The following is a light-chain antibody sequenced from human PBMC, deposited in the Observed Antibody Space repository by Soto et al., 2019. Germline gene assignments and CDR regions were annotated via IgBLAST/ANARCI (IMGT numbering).Light chain of an antibody. J-gene: IGKJ1*01. CDR2: KAS. CDR1: QTISSW. CDR3: QRYNSYSEA. V-gene: IGKV1-5*03. Sequence: DIQMTHSPSTLSGSVGDRVTITCRASQTISSWLAWYQQKPGKDPKLLIYKASTLKSGVTSRFSGSGSRTEFPLTISSLQPDDFATYYCQRYNSYSEAFGQGTKV.